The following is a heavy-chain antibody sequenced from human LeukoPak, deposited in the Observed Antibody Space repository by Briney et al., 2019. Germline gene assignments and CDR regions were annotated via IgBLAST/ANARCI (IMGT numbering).Heavy chain of an antibody. Sequence: PSETLSLTCALYGGSFSSYSWSWTWIRQTPEKGLEWIGEIIEKGNANYNPSLKSRVTIDLDTSKNQFSLKLTSMTAADTAMYYGARGYYPPRWYFDLWGRGTLVTVSS. D-gene: IGHD3-10*01. J-gene: IGHJ2*01. CDR2: IIEKGNA. CDR1: GGSFSSYS. V-gene: IGHV4-34*01. CDR3: ARGYYPPRWYFDL.